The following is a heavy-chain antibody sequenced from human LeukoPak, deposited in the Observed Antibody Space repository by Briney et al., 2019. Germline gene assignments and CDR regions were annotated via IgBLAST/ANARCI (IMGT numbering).Heavy chain of an antibody. Sequence: SQTLSLTCTVSGGSISSGDYYWNWIRQPPGKGLEWIGYIYYSGSTFYNPSLKSRVTISLDTPKNQVFLELTSVTAADTAVYYCASSYGMDVWGQGTTVTVSS. CDR3: ASSYGMDV. CDR1: GGSISSGDYY. CDR2: IYYSGST. J-gene: IGHJ6*02. V-gene: IGHV4-30-4*01.